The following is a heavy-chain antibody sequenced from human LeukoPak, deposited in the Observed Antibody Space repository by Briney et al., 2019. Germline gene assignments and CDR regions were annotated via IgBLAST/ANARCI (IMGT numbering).Heavy chain of an antibody. CDR1: GYSISSGYY. D-gene: IGHD4-11*01. J-gene: IGHJ4*02. CDR2: IYHSGST. Sequence: SETLSLTCTVSGYSISSGYYWGWIRQPPGKGLEWIGSIYHSGSTYYNPSLMSRVTIAVDTSKNQFSLKLSSVTAADTAVYYSARQPIYSNYVLGFDYCGQGTLVTVSS. CDR3: ARQPIYSNYVLGFDY. V-gene: IGHV4-38-2*02.